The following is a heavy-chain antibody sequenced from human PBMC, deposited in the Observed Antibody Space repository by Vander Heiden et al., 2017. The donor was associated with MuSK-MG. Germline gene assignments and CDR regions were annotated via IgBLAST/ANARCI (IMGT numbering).Heavy chain of an antibody. J-gene: IGHJ5*02. CDR3: ARRSVTGYYPSFDA. CDR2: MNPSTGNT. D-gene: IGHD3-9*01. V-gene: IGHV1-8*01. CDR1: GYRFRNYD. Sequence: QVQLVQSGAEMKKPGASVKVSCKTSGYRFRNYDMHWVRQATGQGLEWIGWMNPSTGNTGYAQKFQGRVTMTRDTSLSAAYMDLRSLISEDTAVYYCARRSVTGYYPSFDAWGQGTLVTVSS.